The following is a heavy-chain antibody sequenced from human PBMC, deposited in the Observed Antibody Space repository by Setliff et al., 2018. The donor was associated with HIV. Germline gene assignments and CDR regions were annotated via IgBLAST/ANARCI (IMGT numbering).Heavy chain of an antibody. CDR2: IKEDGSDK. Sequence: GSLRFSCAASGFTFSTYWMTWVRQAPGKGLEWVANIKEDGSDKNYVDSVKGRFTISRDNAKNSLYLQMNSLRAEDTAVYYCARAPYYYNFWSGYYTGSIDYWGQGTLVTVSS. V-gene: IGHV3-7*01. CDR3: ARAPYYYNFWSGYYTGSIDY. D-gene: IGHD3-3*01. J-gene: IGHJ4*02. CDR1: GFTFSTYW.